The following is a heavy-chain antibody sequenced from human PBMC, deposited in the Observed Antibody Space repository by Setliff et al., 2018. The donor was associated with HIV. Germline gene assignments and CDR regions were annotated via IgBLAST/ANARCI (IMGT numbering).Heavy chain of an antibody. CDR1: GGSLTGYF. CDR3: ARGFLRSRRRWFDP. Sequence: SETLSLTCAVYGGSLTGYFWTWIRQSPGKGPEWIGHMYYRGSTFYNPSLKSRVTISVDASKNQFSLRLSSVTAADTAVYYCARGFLRSRRRWFDPWGQGTLVTVSS. D-gene: IGHD4-17*01. CDR2: MYYRGST. J-gene: IGHJ5*02. V-gene: IGHV4-34*01.